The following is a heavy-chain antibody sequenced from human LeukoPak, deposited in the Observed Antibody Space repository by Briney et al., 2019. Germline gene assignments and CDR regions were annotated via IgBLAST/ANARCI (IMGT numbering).Heavy chain of an antibody. Sequence: ASVKVSCKASGYTFTGYYMHWVRQAPGQGLEWMGWINPKSGGTNYAQKFQGRVTMTRDTSISTAYMELSGLRSDDTAVYYCAREYSSSSGRLFDYWGPGTRVTVSS. CDR3: AREYSSSSGRLFDY. D-gene: IGHD6-6*01. V-gene: IGHV1-2*02. CDR1: GYTFTGYY. CDR2: INPKSGGT. J-gene: IGHJ4*02.